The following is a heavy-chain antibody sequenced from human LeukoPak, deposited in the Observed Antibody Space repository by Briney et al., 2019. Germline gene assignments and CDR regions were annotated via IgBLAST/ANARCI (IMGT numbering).Heavy chain of an antibody. CDR1: VYTFTGYF. J-gene: IGHJ6*03. Sequence: ASVKVSCKASVYTFTGYFIHWVRQAPGQGLEWVGRINTDNGGTNYAQKFQGRVTMTRDTSVTTAYMELSGLRSDDTAVYFCARDGTSYYYDSSGYSHYYSYYMDVWGKGTTITVSS. CDR2: INTDNGGT. CDR3: ARDGTSYYYDSSGYSHYYSYYMDV. V-gene: IGHV1-2*06. D-gene: IGHD3-22*01.